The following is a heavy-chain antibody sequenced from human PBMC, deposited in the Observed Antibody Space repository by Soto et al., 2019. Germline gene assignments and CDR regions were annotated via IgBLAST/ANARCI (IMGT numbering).Heavy chain of an antibody. Sequence: QVQLVQSGAEVKKPGSSVKVSCKASGGTFSRYAISWVRQAPGQGLEWMGGITPMFGTANYAQKFQGRVTITADDSTSTVHMELRRLRSEDTAVYYCAQPLGSAVAGPGRFDLWGRGTLVIVSS. D-gene: IGHD6-19*01. CDR1: GGTFSRYA. CDR3: AQPLGSAVAGPGRFDL. V-gene: IGHV1-69*12. CDR2: ITPMFGTA. J-gene: IGHJ2*01.